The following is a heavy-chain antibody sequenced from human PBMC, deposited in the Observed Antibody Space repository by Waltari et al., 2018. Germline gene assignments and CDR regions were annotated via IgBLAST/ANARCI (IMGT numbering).Heavy chain of an antibody. Sequence: QVQLQESGPGLVKPSETLSLTCAVSGDSINNNYWNWIRQSPGKGLEWIGYIYGGSGSTSHNPSLKSRVTISIDTSKNQFSLKLSSVTAADTAVYYCARPYSGNYHFSLRFDVWGPGVLVTVSS. CDR2: IYGGSGST. D-gene: IGHD1-26*01. V-gene: IGHV4-59*12. CDR3: ARPYSGNYHFSLRFDV. J-gene: IGHJ5*02. CDR1: GDSINNNY.